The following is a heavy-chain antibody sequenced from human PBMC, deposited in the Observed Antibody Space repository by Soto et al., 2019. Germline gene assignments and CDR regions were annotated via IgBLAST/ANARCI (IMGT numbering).Heavy chain of an antibody. CDR1: GYSFTTYW. J-gene: IGHJ6*02. CDR3: ARHEQYYYYYYGMDV. CDR2: INPGDSDT. V-gene: IGHV5-51*01. Sequence: PGESLKISCKASGYSFTTYWIAWVRQMPGKGLEWMGIINPGDSDTRYSPSFQGQVTISADNSISTAYLQWSSLKASDTAMYYCARHEQYYYYYYGMDVWGQGTLVTVSS.